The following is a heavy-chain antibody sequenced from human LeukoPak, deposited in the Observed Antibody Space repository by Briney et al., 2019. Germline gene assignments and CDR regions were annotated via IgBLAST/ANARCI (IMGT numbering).Heavy chain of an antibody. CDR3: VKVPRSGCCAFDI. J-gene: IGHJ3*02. V-gene: IGHV3-30*18. D-gene: IGHD6-19*01. CDR2: ISYDESNE. CDR1: GFTFSSYG. Sequence: GRSLRLSCAASGFTFSSYGLHWVRQAPGKGLEWVAAISYDESNEYYVDSVKGRFTVSRDNSKNTLYLQMNSLRVEDTAVYYCVKVPRSGCCAFDIWGQGTMVTVSS.